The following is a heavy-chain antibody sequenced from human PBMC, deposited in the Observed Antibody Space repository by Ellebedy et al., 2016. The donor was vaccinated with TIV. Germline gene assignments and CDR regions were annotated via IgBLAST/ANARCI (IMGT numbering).Heavy chain of an antibody. V-gene: IGHV3-23*01. Sequence: PGGSLRLSCASGFTFSSYAMSWVRQAPGKGLEWVSTISNTGSRTYYADSVEGRFIISRDNSKKTLYLQMNSLRAEDTAVYYCVNYIGNLGYWGQGTLVTVSS. J-gene: IGHJ4*02. D-gene: IGHD4-23*01. CDR1: GFTFSSYA. CDR2: ISNTGSRT. CDR3: VNYIGNLGY.